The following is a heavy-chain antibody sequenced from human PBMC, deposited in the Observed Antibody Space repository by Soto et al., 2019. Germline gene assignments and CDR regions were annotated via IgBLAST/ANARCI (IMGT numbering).Heavy chain of an antibody. CDR1: GGTFSSYS. Sequence: SSVKVSCNTSGGTFSSYSSMCLPHDSGKGVEWMGGIVTIVDTSTYAQKLQGRVTITADESKSTVYMELSRLRSDDTAVYYCVRVVAIPGYPDNWGQGILVTVSS. CDR3: VRVVAIPGYPDN. V-gene: IGHV1-69*13. J-gene: IGHJ4*02. CDR2: IVTIVDTS. D-gene: IGHD5-12*01.